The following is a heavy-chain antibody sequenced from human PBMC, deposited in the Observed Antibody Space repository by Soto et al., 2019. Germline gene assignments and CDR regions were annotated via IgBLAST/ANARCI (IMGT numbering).Heavy chain of an antibody. J-gene: IGHJ5*02. CDR1: GDSVSSNSAA. Sequence: SQTLSLTCAISGDSVSSNSAAWNWIRQSPSRGLEWLGRTYYRSKWYNDYAVSVKSRITINPDTSRNQFSLQLNSVTPEDTAVYCCAREPGGSSWHLLSMYNWFDPWGKGTLVTVCS. D-gene: IGHD6-13*01. CDR3: AREPGGSSWHLLSMYNWFDP. CDR2: TYYRSKWYN. V-gene: IGHV6-1*01.